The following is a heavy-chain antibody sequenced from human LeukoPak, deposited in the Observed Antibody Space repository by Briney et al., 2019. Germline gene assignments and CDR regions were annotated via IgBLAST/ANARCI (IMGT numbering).Heavy chain of an antibody. J-gene: IGHJ4*02. CDR1: GFTFSSYG. CDR2: ISYDGSNK. CDR3: ARGQLRYFDWFSDYFDY. D-gene: IGHD3-9*01. V-gene: IGHV3-30*03. Sequence: GGSLRLSCAASGFTFSSYGMHWVRQAPGKGLEWVAVISYDGSNKYYADSVKGRFTISRDNSKNTLYLQMNSLRAEDTAVYYCARGQLRYFDWFSDYFDYWGQGTLVTVSS.